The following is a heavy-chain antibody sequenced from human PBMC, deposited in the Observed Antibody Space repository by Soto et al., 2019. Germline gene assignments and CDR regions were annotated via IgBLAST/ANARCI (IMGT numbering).Heavy chain of an antibody. CDR3: ARQTTVRGVHYGMDV. CDR2: IWYDGSDK. Sequence: QALLVESGGGVVQPGRALRLSCAASGFTFSSYGFYWVRQAPGKGLEWVAVIWYDGSDKKYADSVKGRFTISRDNSKNTLYLQMNSLRAEDTAVYYCARQTTVRGVHYGMDVWGQGTTVMVSS. D-gene: IGHD3-10*01. J-gene: IGHJ6*02. CDR1: GFTFSSYG. V-gene: IGHV3-33*01.